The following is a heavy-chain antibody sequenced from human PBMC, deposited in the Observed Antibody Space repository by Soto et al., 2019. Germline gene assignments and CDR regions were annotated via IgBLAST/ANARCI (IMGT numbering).Heavy chain of an antibody. V-gene: IGHV1-18*01. Sequence: ASVKVSCKASGYTFTSYGISWVRQAPGQGLEWMGWINAYNGNTNYAQKFQGRVTMTTDTSTSTAYMELRSLRSDDTAVYYCARDRMVRGYRPYSWFDPWGQGTRVTVSS. CDR1: GYTFTSYG. CDR3: ARDRMVRGYRPYSWFDP. CDR2: INAYNGNT. D-gene: IGHD3-10*01. J-gene: IGHJ5*02.